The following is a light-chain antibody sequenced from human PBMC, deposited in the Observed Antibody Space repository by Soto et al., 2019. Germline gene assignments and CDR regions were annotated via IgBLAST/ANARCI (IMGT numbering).Light chain of an antibody. J-gene: IGLJ2*01. CDR3: SSYPGSTTLGVV. CDR2: DVS. V-gene: IGLV2-14*01. CDR1: ASDVGGYNS. Sequence: QSALTQPASVSGSPGQSITISCTGTASDVGGYNSVSWYQQLPGKAPKLMIYDVSNRPSGVSSRFSGSKSGSTASLTISGLQAEDEADYYCSSYPGSTTLGVVFGGGTQLTVL.